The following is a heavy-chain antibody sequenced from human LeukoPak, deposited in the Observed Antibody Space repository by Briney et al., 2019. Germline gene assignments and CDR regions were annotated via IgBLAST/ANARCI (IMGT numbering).Heavy chain of an antibody. D-gene: IGHD2-15*01. Sequence: SETLSLTCTVSGGSISSYYWSWIRQPPGKGLEWIGYIYYSGSTNYNPSLKSRVTISVDTSKNQFSLKLSSVTAADTAVYYCAKGRAVEVVAAFNYWGQGTVVTVSS. J-gene: IGHJ4*02. CDR3: AKGRAVEVVAAFNY. V-gene: IGHV4-59*08. CDR1: GGSISSYY. CDR2: IYYSGST.